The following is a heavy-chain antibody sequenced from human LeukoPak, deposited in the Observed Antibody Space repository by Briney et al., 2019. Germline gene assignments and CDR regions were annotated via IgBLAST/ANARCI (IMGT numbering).Heavy chain of an antibody. J-gene: IGHJ4*02. CDR1: GGSFSGYY. V-gene: IGHV4-34*01. D-gene: IGHD4-23*01. CDR3: ARGYGGIGY. Sequence: SETLSLTCAVYGGSFSGYYWSWIRQPPGKGLEWIGEINHSRSTNYNPSLKSRVTISVDTSKNQFSLKLSSVTAADTAVYYCARGYGGIGYWGQGTLVTVSS. CDR2: INHSRST.